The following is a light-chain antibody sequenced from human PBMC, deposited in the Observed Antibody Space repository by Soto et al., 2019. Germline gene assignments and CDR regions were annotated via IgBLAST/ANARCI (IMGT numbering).Light chain of an antibody. V-gene: IGKV3-20*01. CDR1: QSVSSSY. CDR2: GAS. CDR3: QQYGSSPLT. Sequence: EIVLTQSPGTLSLSPGERATLSCRASQSVSSSYLAWYQQKPGQAPRLLIYGASSRATGIPDRFVGSGSGTDFTLTISRLEPEDFAVYYCQQYGSSPLTFGPGTKVDIK. J-gene: IGKJ3*01.